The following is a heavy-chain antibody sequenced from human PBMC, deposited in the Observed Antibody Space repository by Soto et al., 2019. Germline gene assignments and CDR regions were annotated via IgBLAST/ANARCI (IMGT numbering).Heavy chain of an antibody. V-gene: IGHV3-7*01. J-gene: IGHJ3*02. CDR3: AREGRLLGAYDI. CDR1: GFAFSTYW. D-gene: IGHD3-3*02. CDR2: IKPDGGGK. Sequence: EVQLVESGGGLVQPGGSLRLSCTASGFAFSTYWMNWVRQAPGKGLEWVASIKPDGGGKYYVDSLKGRFTISRDNAQSSLYLQMNSLRADDTAVYYCAREGRLLGAYDIWGQGTMVIVPS.